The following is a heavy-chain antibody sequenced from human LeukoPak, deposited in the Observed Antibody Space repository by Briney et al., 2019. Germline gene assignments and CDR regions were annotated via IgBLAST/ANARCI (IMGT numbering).Heavy chain of an antibody. CDR1: GFTFSSYG. CDR2: IRYDGSNK. Sequence: PGGSLRLSCAASGFTFSSYGMHWVRQAPGKGLAWAAFIRYDGSNKYYADSVKGRFTISRDNSKNTLYLQMNSLRAEDTAVYYCAKVRSSSSNQYFDYWGQGTLVTVSS. J-gene: IGHJ4*02. CDR3: AKVRSSSSNQYFDY. V-gene: IGHV3-30*02. D-gene: IGHD6-13*01.